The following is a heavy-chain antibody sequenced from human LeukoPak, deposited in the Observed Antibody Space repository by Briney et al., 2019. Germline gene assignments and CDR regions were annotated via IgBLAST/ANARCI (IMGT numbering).Heavy chain of an antibody. CDR1: GFTVSGNY. CDR2: IYDGGST. V-gene: IGHV3-53*01. J-gene: IGHJ4*02. D-gene: IGHD6-19*01. CDR3: ARSLYSSGWSVGY. Sequence: GGSLRLSCAASGFTVSGNYMSWVRQAPGKGLEWVSVIYDGGSTYYAGSVKGRFTISRDNSKNTLYLQMNSLRAEDTAVYYCARSLYSSGWSVGYWGQGTLVTVSS.